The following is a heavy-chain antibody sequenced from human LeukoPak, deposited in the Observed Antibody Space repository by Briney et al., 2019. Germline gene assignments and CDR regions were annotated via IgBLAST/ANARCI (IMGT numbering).Heavy chain of an antibody. CDR2: ITSGGDYI. V-gene: IGHV3-21*01. Sequence: GGPLRRSCAATGFAFNTFSMYWVGQAPGKRLEWVSSITSGGDYIYYADSVKGRFTTSRDNAKNSLSLQLNSLRVEDTAVYYCARGHYDVLAASYKWTPDYWGQGTLVTVSS. CDR3: ARGHYDVLAASYKWTPDY. J-gene: IGHJ4*02. CDR1: GFAFNTFS. D-gene: IGHD3-9*01.